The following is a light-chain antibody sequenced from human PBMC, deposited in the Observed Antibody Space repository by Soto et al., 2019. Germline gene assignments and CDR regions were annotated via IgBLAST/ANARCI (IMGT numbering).Light chain of an antibody. Sequence: DIQMTQSPSSLSASVGDRVTITCQASRDISNYLNWYQQKPGKPPKLLIYDASNLETGVPSRFSGSGSGTDFTFTITSLQPEDIATYYCQQYDNLPSYTFGQGTRLEIK. CDR3: QQYDNLPSYT. J-gene: IGKJ2*01. CDR1: RDISNY. V-gene: IGKV1-33*01. CDR2: DAS.